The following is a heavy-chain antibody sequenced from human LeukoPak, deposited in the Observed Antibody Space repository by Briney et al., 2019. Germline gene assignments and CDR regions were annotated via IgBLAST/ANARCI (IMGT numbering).Heavy chain of an antibody. V-gene: IGHV1-2*04. D-gene: IGHD6-13*01. CDR3: ARRAGIAAAGLDAFDI. CDR1: GYTFTSDG. J-gene: IGHJ3*02. CDR2: VNPNSGGT. Sequence: ASVKVSCKASGYTFTSDGISWVRQATGQGLERMGWVNPNSGGTNYAQKFQGWVTMTRDTSISTAYMELSRLRSDDTAVYYCARRAGIAAAGLDAFDIWGQGTMVTVSS.